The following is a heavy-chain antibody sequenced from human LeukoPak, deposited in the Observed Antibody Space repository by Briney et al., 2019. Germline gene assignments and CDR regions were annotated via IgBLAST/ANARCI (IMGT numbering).Heavy chain of an antibody. J-gene: IGHJ2*01. Sequence: ASVKVSCKASGYTFTGYYMHWVRQAPGQGLEWMGIINPSGGSTSYAQKFQGRVTMTRDMSTSTVYMELSSLRSEDTAVYYCARDRGLATVDWYFDLWGRGTLVTVSS. CDR2: INPSGGST. CDR3: ARDRGLATVDWYFDL. CDR1: GYTFTGYY. V-gene: IGHV1-46*01. D-gene: IGHD5-12*01.